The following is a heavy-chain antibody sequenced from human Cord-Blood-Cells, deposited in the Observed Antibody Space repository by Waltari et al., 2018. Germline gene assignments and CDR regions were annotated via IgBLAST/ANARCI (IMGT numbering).Heavy chain of an antibody. Sequence: QVQLQQWGAGLLKPSETLSLTCTVYGGSFSGYYWSWIRQPPGKGLEWIGEINHSGSTNYNPSLKSRVTISVDTSKNQFSLKLSSVTAADTAVYYCARRKPYSSGWYAFDIWGQGQWSPSLQ. D-gene: IGHD6-19*01. CDR1: GGSFSGYY. V-gene: IGHV4-34*01. J-gene: IGHJ3*02. CDR2: INHSGST. CDR3: ARRKPYSSGWYAFDI.